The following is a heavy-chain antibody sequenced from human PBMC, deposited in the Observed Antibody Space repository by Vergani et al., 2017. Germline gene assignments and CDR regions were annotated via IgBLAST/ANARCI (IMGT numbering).Heavy chain of an antibody. CDR3: AKANPRNSGYDYLYYDHAMNV. CDR1: GFTFNHYA. CDR2: ISGSGGST. J-gene: IGHJ6*02. Sequence: EVHLLESGGDLVQPGGSLRLSCAASGFTFNHYAMNWVRQAPGKGLEWVSGISGSGGSTYYAGSVKGRFTISRDSSKNTLYLQLNSLSAGDTAVYYCAKANPRNSGYDYLYYDHAMNVWGQGTTVTVSS. D-gene: IGHD5-12*01. V-gene: IGHV3-23*01.